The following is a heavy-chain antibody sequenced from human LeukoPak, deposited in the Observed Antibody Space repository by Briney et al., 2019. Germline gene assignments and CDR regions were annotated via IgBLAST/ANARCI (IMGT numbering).Heavy chain of an antibody. V-gene: IGHV4-59*01. J-gene: IGHJ6*02. CDR3: ARLPYCSSTSCDYYYYGMDV. CDR1: GGSFSSYY. CDR2: IYYSGST. Sequence: PSETLSLTCAVYGGSFSSYYWSWIRQPPGKGLEWIGYIYYSGSTNYNPSLKSRVTISVDTSKNQFSLKLSSVTAADTAVYYCARLPYCSSTSCDYYYYGMDVWGQGTTVTVSS. D-gene: IGHD2-2*01.